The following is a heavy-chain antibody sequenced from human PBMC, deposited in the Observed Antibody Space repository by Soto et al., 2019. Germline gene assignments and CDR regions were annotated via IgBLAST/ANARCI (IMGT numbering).Heavy chain of an antibody. CDR3: ARGDCGAFDL. J-gene: IGHJ3*01. Sequence: EVQLVESGGGLVRPGGSLRLSCAASGFTFRYDWMHWVRQAPGKGLVWVSRIHSDGSSTTYADFVKGRFIISRDNARNTLDLQMNSVRVEDTAVYYCARGDCGAFDLWGQGTVVTVSS. D-gene: IGHD1-26*01. CDR1: GFTFRYDW. V-gene: IGHV3-74*01. CDR2: IHSDGSST.